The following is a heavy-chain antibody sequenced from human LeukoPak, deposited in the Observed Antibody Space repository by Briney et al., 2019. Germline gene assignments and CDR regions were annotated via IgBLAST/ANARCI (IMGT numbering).Heavy chain of an antibody. CDR1: GFTFSSYS. CDR2: ISTSSSYI. D-gene: IGHD6-13*01. V-gene: IGHV3-21*01. CDR3: ARDSAAGHFDY. Sequence: GGSLRLSCAASGFTFSSYSMNWVRQAPGKGLEWVSSISTSSSYIYYADSVKGRITISRDNARKSLYLQMNSLRAEDTAVYYCARDSAAGHFDYWGQGTLVTVSS. J-gene: IGHJ4*02.